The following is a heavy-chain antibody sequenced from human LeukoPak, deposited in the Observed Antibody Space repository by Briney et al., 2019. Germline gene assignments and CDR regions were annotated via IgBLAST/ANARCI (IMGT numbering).Heavy chain of an antibody. J-gene: IGHJ1*01. CDR2: IYPGDSDT. CDR3: ARPTLHYYDSSGYIH. CDR1: GYSFTSYW. D-gene: IGHD3-22*01. V-gene: IGHV5-51*01. Sequence: GESLKISCKGSGYSFTSYWIGWVRQMPGKGLEWMGIIYPGDSDTRYSPSFQGQVTISADKSISTAYLQWSSLKASDTAMYYCARPTLHYYDSSGYIHWGQGTLVTVSS.